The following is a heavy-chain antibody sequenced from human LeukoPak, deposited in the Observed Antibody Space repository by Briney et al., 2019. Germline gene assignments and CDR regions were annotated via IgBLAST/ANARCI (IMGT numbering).Heavy chain of an antibody. CDR1: GYTFTSYG. Sequence: ASVTVSCTASGYTFTSYGISWVRQAPGQGLEWMGWISAYNGNTNYAQKLQGRVTMTTDTSTSTAYMELRSLRSDDTAVYYCSKDSSGYYTEYFDYWGQGTLVTVSS. CDR2: ISAYNGNT. V-gene: IGHV1-18*01. D-gene: IGHD3-22*01. J-gene: IGHJ4*02. CDR3: SKDSSGYYTEYFDY.